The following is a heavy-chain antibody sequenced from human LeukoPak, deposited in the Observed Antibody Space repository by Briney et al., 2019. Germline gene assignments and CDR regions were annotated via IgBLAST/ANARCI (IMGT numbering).Heavy chain of an antibody. J-gene: IGHJ4*02. Sequence: PGRSLRLSCAASGFTFDDYAMHWVRQAPGKGLGWVSGISWNSGSIGYADSVKGRFTISRDNAKNSLYLQMNSLRAEDTALYYCAKGLSYSSSFLGDKIFDYWGQGTLVTVSS. CDR3: AKGLSYSSSFLGDKIFDY. V-gene: IGHV3-9*01. CDR1: GFTFDDYA. D-gene: IGHD6-6*01. CDR2: ISWNSGSI.